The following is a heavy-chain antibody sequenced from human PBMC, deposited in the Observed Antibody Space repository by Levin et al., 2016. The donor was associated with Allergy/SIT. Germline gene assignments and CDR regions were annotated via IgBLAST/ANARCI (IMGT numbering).Heavy chain of an antibody. V-gene: IGHV4-61*02. J-gene: IGHJ6*03. CDR3: ARAVLSRPGYYYYYMDV. CDR2: IYTSGST. D-gene: IGHD2-8*01. Sequence: WIRQPPGKGLEWIGRIYTSGSTNYNPSLKSRVTISVDTSKNQFSLKLSSVTAADTAVYYCARAVLSRPGYYYYYMDVWGKGTTVTVSS.